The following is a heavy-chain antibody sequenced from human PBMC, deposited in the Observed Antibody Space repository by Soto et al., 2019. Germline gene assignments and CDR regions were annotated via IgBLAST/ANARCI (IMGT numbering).Heavy chain of an antibody. Sequence: ASVKVSCKASGYTFSGYHMHWVRQAPGQGLEWMGWINVYNGETNIAQKFQGRVAMTRDTSITTAYVELSRLRFDDTAVYFCAREGATRRPSRPAIGWLESWGQGTLVTVSS. V-gene: IGHV1-2*02. CDR2: INVYNGET. CDR3: AREGATRRPSRPAIGWLES. J-gene: IGHJ5*01. D-gene: IGHD2-2*02. CDR1: GYTFSGYH.